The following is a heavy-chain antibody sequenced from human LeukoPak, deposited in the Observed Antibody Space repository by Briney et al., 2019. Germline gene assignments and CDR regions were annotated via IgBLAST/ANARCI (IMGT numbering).Heavy chain of an antibody. CDR1: GFTFSSYW. V-gene: IGHV3-7*01. CDR3: ASRKQWDMIDY. D-gene: IGHD2-15*01. Sequence: GGSLRLSCVTSGFTFSSYWMSWVRQAPGKGLEWVANIKQDGSETYYVDSVKGRFTISRDNARNSLYLQVNGLRAEDTAVYYCASRKQWDMIDYWGQGTLVTVSS. CDR2: IKQDGSET. J-gene: IGHJ4*02.